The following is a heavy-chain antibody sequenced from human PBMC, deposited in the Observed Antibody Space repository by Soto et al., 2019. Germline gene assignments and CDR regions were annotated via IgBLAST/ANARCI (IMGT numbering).Heavy chain of an antibody. D-gene: IGHD6-6*01. CDR1: GGSVSSGGYY. CDR2: IYYSGST. Sequence: QVQLQDSGPGLVKPSETLSLTCTVSGGSVSSGGYYWSWIRQPPGNGLEWIGYIYYSGSTNYNPSLKSRVTISVDTSKNQFSLKLSSVTAADTAVYYCARAYSSSSTNWYFDLWGRGTLVTVSS. V-gene: IGHV4-61*08. J-gene: IGHJ2*01. CDR3: ARAYSSSSTNWYFDL.